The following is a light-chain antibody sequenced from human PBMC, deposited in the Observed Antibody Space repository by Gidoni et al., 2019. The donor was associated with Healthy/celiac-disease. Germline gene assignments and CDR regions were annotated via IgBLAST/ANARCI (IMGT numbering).Light chain of an antibody. CDR1: QDISNY. CDR2: DAS. CDR3: QQYDNLPPLFT. V-gene: IGKV1-33*01. J-gene: IGKJ3*01. Sequence: DIQMTQSPSSLSASVGDRVTITCQASQDISNYLNWYQQKPGKAHKLLIYDASNLETGDPSRFSGSGSGTDLTFTISSLQPEDIATYYCQQYDNLPPLFTFGPGTKVDIK.